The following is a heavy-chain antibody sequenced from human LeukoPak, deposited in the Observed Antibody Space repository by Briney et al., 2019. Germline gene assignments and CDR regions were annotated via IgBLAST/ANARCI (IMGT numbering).Heavy chain of an antibody. D-gene: IGHD4/OR15-4a*01. CDR1: GFTFSNAW. J-gene: IGHJ3*02. Sequence: GGSLRLSCAASGFTFSNAWMNWVRQAPGKGLEWVGRIKSKTDGGTTDYAAPVKDRFTISRDGPTNTLYLQMNSLKTEDTAVYYCTTFSTAKGVIWGQGTMVTVSS. V-gene: IGHV3-15*01. CDR2: IKSKTDGGTT. CDR3: TTFSTAKGVI.